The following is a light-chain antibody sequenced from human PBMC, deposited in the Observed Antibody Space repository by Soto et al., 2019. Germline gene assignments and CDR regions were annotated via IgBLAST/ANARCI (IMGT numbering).Light chain of an antibody. V-gene: IGKV3-20*01. J-gene: IGKJ2*02. CDR2: GAS. Sequence: IVLTQSPGTLSLSPGERASLSCTASQSISTNFLAWYQQKPGQAPRLLIYGASSRVSGIPDRFSGSGSGTDFTLTISRLEPEDFAVYYCQQYGNSPSTFGQGTNLEIK. CDR3: QQYGNSPST. CDR1: QSISTNF.